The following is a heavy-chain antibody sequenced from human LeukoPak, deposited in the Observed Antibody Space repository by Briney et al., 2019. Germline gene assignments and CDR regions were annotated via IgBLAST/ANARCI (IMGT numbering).Heavy chain of an antibody. CDR1: GFTFSSYS. V-gene: IGHV3-48*04. D-gene: IGHD2-15*01. Sequence: PGGSLRLSCAASGFTFSSYSMNWVRQAPGKGLEWVSYISSSSSTIYYADSVKGRLTISRDNAKNSLYLQMNSLRAEDTAVYYCARPEDIVVVVAATERYWGQGTLVTVSS. J-gene: IGHJ4*02. CDR3: ARPEDIVVVVAATERY. CDR2: ISSSSSTI.